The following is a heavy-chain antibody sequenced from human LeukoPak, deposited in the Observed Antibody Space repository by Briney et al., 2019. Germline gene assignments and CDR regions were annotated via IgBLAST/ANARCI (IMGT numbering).Heavy chain of an antibody. CDR2: INTDGSST. CDR3: ARVSGWSPFDS. CDR1: GFTFSSYW. D-gene: IGHD3-3*01. Sequence: PGGSLRLSCAASGFTFSSYWMHWVRQAPGKGLVWVSRINTDGSSTSYADSVKGRFTISRDNAKNTLYPQMNSLRAEDTAVYYCARVSGWSPFDSWGQGTLVIVSS. V-gene: IGHV3-74*01. J-gene: IGHJ4*02.